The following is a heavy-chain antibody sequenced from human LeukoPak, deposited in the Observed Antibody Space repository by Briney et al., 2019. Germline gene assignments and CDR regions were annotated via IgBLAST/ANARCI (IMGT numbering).Heavy chain of an antibody. CDR3: AKDQYGGNPQYYFDY. V-gene: IGHV3-23*01. CDR2: ISGSGGNT. CDR1: GFTFSDYY. Sequence: PGGSLTLSCAASGFTFSDYYMSWIRQAPGKGLEWVSAISGSGGNTYYADSVKGRFTISRDNSKNTLYLQMNSLRAEDTAVYYCAKDQYGGNPQYYFDYWGQGTLVTVSS. D-gene: IGHD4-23*01. J-gene: IGHJ4*02.